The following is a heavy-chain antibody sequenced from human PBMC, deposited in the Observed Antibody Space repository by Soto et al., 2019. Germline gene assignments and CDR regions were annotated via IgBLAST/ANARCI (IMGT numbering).Heavy chain of an antibody. Sequence: GGSLRLSCAASGFTFSSYGMHWVRQAPGKGLEWVAVISYDGSNKYYADSVKGRFTISRDNSKNTLYLQMNSLRAEDTAVYYCAKGHPSYDFWRLGFDPWGQGTLGTVSS. CDR2: ISYDGSNK. D-gene: IGHD3-3*01. J-gene: IGHJ5*02. CDR3: AKGHPSYDFWRLGFDP. V-gene: IGHV3-30*18. CDR1: GFTFSSYG.